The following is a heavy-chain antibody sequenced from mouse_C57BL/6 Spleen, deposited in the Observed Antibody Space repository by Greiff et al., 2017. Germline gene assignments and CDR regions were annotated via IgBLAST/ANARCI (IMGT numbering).Heavy chain of an antibody. Sequence: EVQLVESGGGLVKPGGSLKLSCAASGFTFSSYAMSWVRQTPEKRLEWVATISDGGSYTYYPDNVKGRFTISRDNAKNNLYLQMSHLESEDTAMYYCAISNYDYAMDYWGQGTSVTVSS. CDR2: ISDGGSYT. D-gene: IGHD2-5*01. CDR1: GFTFSSYA. V-gene: IGHV5-4*01. CDR3: AISNYDYAMDY. J-gene: IGHJ4*01.